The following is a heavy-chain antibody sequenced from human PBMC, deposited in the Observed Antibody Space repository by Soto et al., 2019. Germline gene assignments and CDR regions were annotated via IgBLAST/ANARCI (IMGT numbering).Heavy chain of an antibody. J-gene: IGHJ6*02. V-gene: IGHV4-34*01. CDR1: GGSFSGYY. CDR2: INHSGST. D-gene: IGHD3-16*01. Sequence: QVQLQQWGAGLLKPSETLSLTCAVYGGSFSGYYWSWIRQPPGKGLEWIGEINHSGSTNYNPSLKSRVTISVDTSKNQFSLKLSSVTAADTAVYYCARSPGEQLGNFHNGGYGMDVWGQGTTVTVSS. CDR3: ARSPGEQLGNFHNGGYGMDV.